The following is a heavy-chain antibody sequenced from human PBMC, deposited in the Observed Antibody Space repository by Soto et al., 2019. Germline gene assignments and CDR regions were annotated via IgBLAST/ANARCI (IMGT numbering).Heavy chain of an antibody. J-gene: IGHJ2*01. D-gene: IGHD4-17*01. CDR3: ARILATTVTTDPSWYFAL. CDR2: IDWDDDK. Sequence: SGPTLVNPTQTLTLTCTFSGFSLSTSGMCVSWIRQPPGKALEWLARIDWDDDKYYSTSLKTRLTISKDTSKNQVVLTMTNMDPVDTATYYCARILATTVTTDPSWYFALCRRGALVT. V-gene: IGHV2-70*11. CDR1: GFSLSTSGMC.